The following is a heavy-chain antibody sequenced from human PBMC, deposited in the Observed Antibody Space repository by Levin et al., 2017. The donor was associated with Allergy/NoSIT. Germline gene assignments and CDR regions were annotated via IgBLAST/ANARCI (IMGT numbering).Heavy chain of an antibody. CDR2: RNQGGSDN. J-gene: IGHJ5*02. CDR1: GCTCSNYW. CDR3: ARAGKQGAGTPDR. D-gene: IGHD3-10*01. V-gene: IGHV3-7*01. Sequence: GGSLRLSCAASGCTCSNYWMTWVRQAPGKGREGVANRNQGGSDNDYVDAVKRRFTVSRDNAKNLLILQMNSLRAEDTAVYYCARAGKQGAGTPDRWGQGTPVTVSS.